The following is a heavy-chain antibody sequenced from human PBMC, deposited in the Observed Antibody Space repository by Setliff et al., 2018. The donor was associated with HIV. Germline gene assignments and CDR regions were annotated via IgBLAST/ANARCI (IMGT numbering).Heavy chain of an antibody. Sequence: SETLSLTCTVSGGSISSSSYYWGWIRQPRGKGLEWIGSIYYSGSTYYNPSLKSRVTTAGDTSKNQFSLKLSSVAAADTAVYYCARQEGYCSSTSCDAGFFMGCYYIYVWGKGTTVTVSS. D-gene: IGHD2-2*01. CDR3: ARQEGYCSSTSCDAGFFMGCYYIYV. J-gene: IGHJ6*03. CDR1: GGSISSSSYY. V-gene: IGHV4-39*01. CDR2: IYYSGST.